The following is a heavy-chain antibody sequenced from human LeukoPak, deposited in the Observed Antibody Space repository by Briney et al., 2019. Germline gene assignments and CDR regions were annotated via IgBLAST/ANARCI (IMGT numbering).Heavy chain of an antibody. Sequence: GGSLRLSCAASGFTVSDIYMSWVRQARGKGLEGVSVIHSDDNTYYADSVKGRFTISRDNSKNTLYLKMNSLRVEDTAVYYCARERSCSSGSCTNSNRNFDSWGQGTLVTVSS. CDR1: GFTVSDIY. V-gene: IGHV3-66*02. J-gene: IGHJ4*02. D-gene: IGHD2-15*01. CDR2: IHSDDNT. CDR3: ARERSCSSGSCTNSNRNFDS.